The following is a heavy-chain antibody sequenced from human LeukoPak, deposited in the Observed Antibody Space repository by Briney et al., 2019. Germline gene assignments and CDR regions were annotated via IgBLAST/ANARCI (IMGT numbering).Heavy chain of an antibody. V-gene: IGHV3-21*01. J-gene: IGHJ4*02. CDR2: ISSSSSYI. Sequence: PGGSLRLSCAASGFTFSSYSMNWVRQAPGKGLEWVSSISSSSSYIYYADSVKGRFTISRDNAKNSLYLQMNSLRAEDTAVYYCAREQGFRTYYYDSSGYPIDYWGQGTLVTVSS. CDR3: AREQGFRTYYYDSSGYPIDY. D-gene: IGHD3-22*01. CDR1: GFTFSSYS.